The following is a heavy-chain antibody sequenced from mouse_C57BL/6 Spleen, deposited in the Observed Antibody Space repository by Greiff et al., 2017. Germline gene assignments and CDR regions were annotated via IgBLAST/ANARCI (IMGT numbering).Heavy chain of an antibody. CDR3: VREDYGNYRDFDY. CDR2: IYPGSGST. V-gene: IGHV1-55*01. Sequence: QVQLQQPGAELVKPGASVKMSCKASGYTFTSYWITWVKQRPGQGLEWIGDIYPGSGSTNYNEKFKSKATLTVDPSSSTAYMQLSSLRSEDSAVYYGVREDYGNYRDFDYWGQGTTLTVSS. J-gene: IGHJ2*01. D-gene: IGHD2-1*01. CDR1: GYTFTSYW.